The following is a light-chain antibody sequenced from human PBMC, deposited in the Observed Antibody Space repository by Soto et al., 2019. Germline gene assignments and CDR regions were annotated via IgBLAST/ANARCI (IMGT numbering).Light chain of an antibody. J-gene: IGLJ2*01. CDR3: TSYASGSSHVV. CDR1: SSDIGGYDY. Sequence: QSALTQPASVSGSPGQSITLSCTGTSSDIGGYDYVSWYQRHPGKAPKLIIYDVNNRPSGVSNRFSGSKSGNTASLTISGRQAEDEADYDCTSYASGSSHVVFGGGTKLTVL. V-gene: IGLV2-14*01. CDR2: DVN.